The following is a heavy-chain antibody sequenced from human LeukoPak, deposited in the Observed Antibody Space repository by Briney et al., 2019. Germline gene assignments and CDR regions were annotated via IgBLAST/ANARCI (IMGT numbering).Heavy chain of an antibody. V-gene: IGHV3-48*03. CDR1: GFTFSSYE. CDR3: AKRIGEEEVAAAGLDAFDI. J-gene: IGHJ3*02. D-gene: IGHD6-13*01. CDR2: ISSSGSTI. Sequence: PGGSLRLSCAASGFTFSSYEMNWVRQAPGKGLEWVSYISSSGSTIYYADSVKGRFTISRDNSKNTLYLQMNSLRAEDTAVYYCAKRIGEEEVAAAGLDAFDIWGQGTMVTVSS.